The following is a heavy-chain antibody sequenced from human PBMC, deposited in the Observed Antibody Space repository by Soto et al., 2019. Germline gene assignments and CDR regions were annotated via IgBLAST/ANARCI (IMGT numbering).Heavy chain of an antibody. D-gene: IGHD3-10*01. CDR1: GGTFSSYT. V-gene: IGHV1-69*04. CDR2: VIPILGIA. CDR3: ARDPMVRGFNWLAS. J-gene: IGHJ5*01. Sequence: VASVKVSCKASGGTFSSYTISWVRQAPGQGLEWMGRVIPILGIANYAQKFQGRVTITADKSTSTAYMELSSLRSEDTAVYYCARDPMVRGFNWLASWGQGSLVTVSS.